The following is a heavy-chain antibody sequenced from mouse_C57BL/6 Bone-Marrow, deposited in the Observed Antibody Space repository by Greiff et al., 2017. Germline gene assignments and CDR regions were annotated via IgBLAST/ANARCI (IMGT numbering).Heavy chain of an antibody. CDR1: GYTFTSYG. CDR2: IYPRSGNT. Sequence: QVQLQQSGAELARPGASVKLSCKASGYTFTSYGISWVKQRTGQGLEWIGEIYPRSGNTYYNEKFKGKATLTADKASSKAYMELRSLTSEDSAVYFCARSGCLYYGSSYGYWGQGTTLTVSS. CDR3: ARSGCLYYGSSYGY. V-gene: IGHV1-81*01. J-gene: IGHJ2*01. D-gene: IGHD1-1*01.